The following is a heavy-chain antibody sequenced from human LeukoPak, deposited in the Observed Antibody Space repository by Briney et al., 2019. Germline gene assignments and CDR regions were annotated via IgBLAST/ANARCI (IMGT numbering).Heavy chain of an antibody. D-gene: IGHD5-24*01. Sequence: AGGSLRLSCAASGFTISSYGMHWVRQAPGKGLEWVAVISYDGSNKYYADSVKGRFTISRDNSKNTLYLQMNSLRTEDTAVYYCAREVVMAHAFDIWGQGTMVTVSS. CDR2: ISYDGSNK. CDR1: GFTISSYG. J-gene: IGHJ3*02. CDR3: AREVVMAHAFDI. V-gene: IGHV3-30*03.